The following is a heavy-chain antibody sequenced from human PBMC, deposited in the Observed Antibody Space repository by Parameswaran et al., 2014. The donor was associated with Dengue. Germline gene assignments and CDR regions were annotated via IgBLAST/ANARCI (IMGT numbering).Heavy chain of an antibody. CDR2: ISSDGLRR. D-gene: IGHD1-26*01. V-gene: IGHV3-64*02. Sequence: VRQAPGKGLEYVSAISSDGLRRYYADSLKGKFTISRDNSKNSLYLQMGSLTHDDMAVYYCARVRSGSYPDAFDIWGQGTMVTVSS. CDR3: ARVRSGSYPDAFDI. J-gene: IGHJ3*02.